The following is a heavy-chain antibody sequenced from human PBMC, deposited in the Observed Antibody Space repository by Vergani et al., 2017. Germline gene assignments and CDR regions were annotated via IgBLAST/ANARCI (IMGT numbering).Heavy chain of an antibody. CDR1: GGSFSGYY. V-gene: IGHV4-34*01. D-gene: IGHD2-15*01. CDR3: ARGRGYCSGGSCYYYYYYMDV. Sequence: QVQLQQWGAGLLKPSETLSLTCAVYGGSFSGYYWSWIRQPPGKGLEWIGEINHSGSTNYNPSLKSRVTISVDTSKNQFSLKRSSVTAADTAVYYCARGRGYCSGGSCYYYYYYMDVWGKGTTVTVSS. J-gene: IGHJ6*03. CDR2: INHSGST.